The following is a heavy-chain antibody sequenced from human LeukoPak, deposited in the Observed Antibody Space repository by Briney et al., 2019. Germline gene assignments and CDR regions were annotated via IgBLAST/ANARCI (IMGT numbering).Heavy chain of an antibody. V-gene: IGHV4-59*01. CDR3: ARDVAARPPYYYYYMDV. D-gene: IGHD6-6*01. CDR1: GGSISSYY. CDR2: IYYRGST. Sequence: SETLSLTCTVSGGSISSYYWNWIRQPPGKGLEWIGYIYYRGSTNYNPSLKGRVTISVDTSKNQFSLNLNSVTAADTAVYYCARDVAARPPYYYYYMDVWGKGTTVTVSS. J-gene: IGHJ6*03.